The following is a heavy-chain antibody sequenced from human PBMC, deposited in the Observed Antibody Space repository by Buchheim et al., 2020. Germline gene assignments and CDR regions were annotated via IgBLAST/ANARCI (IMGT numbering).Heavy chain of an antibody. V-gene: IGHV3-74*01. Sequence: VQLVESGGGLVQPGGSLRLSCAASGFTFSDLWMHWVRQTPGKVLMWVSRINSDGSSTIYGESVKGRFTVSRDNAKNTLYLQMNRLRAEDTGVYYCARDPLLNGGTLDYWGQGT. CDR2: INSDGSST. J-gene: IGHJ4*02. D-gene: IGHD1-1*01. CDR1: GFTFSDLW. CDR3: ARDPLLNGGTLDY.